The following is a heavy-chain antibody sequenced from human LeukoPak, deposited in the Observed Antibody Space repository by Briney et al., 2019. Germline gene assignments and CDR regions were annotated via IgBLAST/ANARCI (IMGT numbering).Heavy chain of an antibody. CDR2: IRYDGSNK. CDR1: GFTFSNYG. D-gene: IGHD3-10*01. Sequence: GGSLRLSCAASGFTFSNYGIHWVRQAPGKALEWVAFIRYDGSNKYYADSVKGRFTISRDNAKNSLYLQMNSLRAEDTAVYYCARVIGEFDYWGQGTLVTVSS. CDR3: ARVIGEFDY. J-gene: IGHJ4*02. V-gene: IGHV3-30*02.